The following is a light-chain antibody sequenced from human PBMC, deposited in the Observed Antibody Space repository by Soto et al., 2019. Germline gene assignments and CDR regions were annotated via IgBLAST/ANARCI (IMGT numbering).Light chain of an antibody. Sequence: QLVLTQSPSASASLGASVKLTCTLSSGHSSYAIAWHQQQPEKGPRNLMKLNSDGSHSKGDGIPDRFSGSSSGAERYLTISSLPSEDEADYYCQTWGTGIPWVFGGGTKLTVL. V-gene: IGLV4-69*01. CDR3: QTWGTGIPWV. CDR2: LNSDGSH. J-gene: IGLJ3*02. CDR1: SGHSSYA.